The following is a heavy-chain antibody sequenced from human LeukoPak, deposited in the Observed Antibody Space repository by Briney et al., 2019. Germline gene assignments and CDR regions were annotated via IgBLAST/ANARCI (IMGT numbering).Heavy chain of an antibody. V-gene: IGHV3-30-3*01. CDR2: ISYDRSNK. CDR3: ARDNGGFDY. Sequence: GGSLRLSCAASGFTFSSYAMHWVRQAPGKGLEWVAVISYDRSNKYYADSVKGRFTISRDNSKNTLYLQMNSPRAEDTAVYYCARDNGGFDYWGQGTLVTVSS. CDR1: GFTFSSYA. D-gene: IGHD3-16*01. J-gene: IGHJ4*02.